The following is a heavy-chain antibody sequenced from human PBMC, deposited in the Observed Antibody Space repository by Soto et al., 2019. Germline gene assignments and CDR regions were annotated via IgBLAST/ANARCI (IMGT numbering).Heavy chain of an antibody. V-gene: IGHV3-15*01. J-gene: IGHJ4*02. CDR1: GFTFSNAW. D-gene: IGHD5-12*01. CDR2: VKSKTDGGTI. CDR3: IGTYSGSSMRLDY. Sequence: EVQLVESGGGLVKPGGSLRLFCAASGFTFSNAWLTWVRQAPGKGLEWVGRVKSKTDGGTIDYAAPVKERFTISRDDSKNTRQRQINSLKPEDTAVYYCIGTYSGSSMRLDYWGQGTLVTVSS.